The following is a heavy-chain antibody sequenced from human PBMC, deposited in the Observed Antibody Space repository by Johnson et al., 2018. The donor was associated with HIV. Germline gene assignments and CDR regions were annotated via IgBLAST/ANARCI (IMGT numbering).Heavy chain of an antibody. CDR1: GFTFSSYA. V-gene: IGHV3-30-3*01. D-gene: IGHD3-10*01. Sequence: QVQLVESGGGVVQPGRSLRLSCAASGFTFSSYAMHWVRQAPGKGLEWVAVISYDGSNKYYADSVKGRFNISRDNSKNTLYLQMNSLRAEDTAVYYCAKDDQNYYGSGSYYDAFDIWGQGTMVTVSS. CDR3: AKDDQNYYGSGSYYDAFDI. CDR2: ISYDGSNK. J-gene: IGHJ3*02.